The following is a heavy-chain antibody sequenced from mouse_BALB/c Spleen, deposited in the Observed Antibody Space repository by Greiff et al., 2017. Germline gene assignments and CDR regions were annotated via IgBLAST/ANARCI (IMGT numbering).Heavy chain of an antibody. CDR2: INPSTGYT. CDR3: ARGKFNLLFFDY. V-gene: IGHV1-7*01. Sequence: VQLQQSGAELAKPGASVKMSCKASGYTFTSYWMHWVKQRPGQGLEWIGYINPSTGYTEYNQKFKDKATLTADKSSSTAYMQLSSLTSEDSAVYYCARGKFNLLFFDYWGQGTTLTVSS. D-gene: IGHD2-1*01. CDR1: GYTFTSYW. J-gene: IGHJ2*01.